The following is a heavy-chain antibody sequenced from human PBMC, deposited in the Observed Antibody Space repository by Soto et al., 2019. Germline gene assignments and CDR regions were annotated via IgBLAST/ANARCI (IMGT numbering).Heavy chain of an antibody. V-gene: IGHV1-69*01. D-gene: IGHD2-2*01. J-gene: IGHJ6*02. CDR3: ARSQGSSTSLEIYYYYYYGMDV. CDR1: GGTFSSSA. Sequence: QVQLVQSGAEVQTPGSSVKVSCKASGGTFSSSAISWVRQAPGQGLEWMGGIIPISGTAIYAQKFQGRVTITAEESTSTAYMELSSLRSEDTAVYYCARSQGSSTSLEIYYYYYYGMDVWGQGTTVTVSS. CDR2: IIPISGTA.